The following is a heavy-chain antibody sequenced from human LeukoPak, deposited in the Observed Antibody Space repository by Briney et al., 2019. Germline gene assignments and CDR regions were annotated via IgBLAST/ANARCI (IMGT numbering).Heavy chain of an antibody. CDR3: ASNDVGYCSSTSCYFLFDY. Sequence: SVKVSCKASGGTFSSYAISWVRQAPGQGLEWMGGIIPIFGTANYAQKFQGRVTITADESTSTAYMELSSLRSEDTAVYYCASNDVGYCSSTSCYFLFDYWGQGTLVTVSS. CDR2: IIPIFGTA. J-gene: IGHJ4*02. CDR1: GGTFSSYA. D-gene: IGHD2-2*01. V-gene: IGHV1-69*01.